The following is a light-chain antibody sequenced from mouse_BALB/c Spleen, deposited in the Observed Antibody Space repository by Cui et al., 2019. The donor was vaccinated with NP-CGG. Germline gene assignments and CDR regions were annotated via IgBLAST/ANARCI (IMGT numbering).Light chain of an antibody. CDR1: TGAVTTSNY. CDR3: ALWYSNHWV. CDR2: GTN. Sequence: QAVVTQESALTTSPGETVTLTCRSSTGAVTTSNYANWVQEKPDHLFTVLIGGTNNRAPGVPPRFSVSLLVDKAALTITGAQTEDEAIYFCALWYSNHWVFGGGTKLTVL. V-gene: IGLV1*01. J-gene: IGLJ1*01.